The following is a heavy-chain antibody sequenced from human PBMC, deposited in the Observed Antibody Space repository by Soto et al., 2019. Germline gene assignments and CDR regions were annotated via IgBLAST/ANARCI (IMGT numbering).Heavy chain of an antibody. CDR3: ASDLPIPYTSSWYPLID. CDR2: ISSGSSYI. D-gene: IGHD6-13*01. Sequence: PGGSLRLSCAASGFTFSSYSMHWVRQAPGKGLEWVSSISSGSSYIYYADSVKGRFTISRDNAKNSLSLQMNSLRAEDTAVYYCASDLPIPYTSSWYPLIDWGLGTLVTVSS. V-gene: IGHV3-21*01. J-gene: IGHJ4*02. CDR1: GFTFSSYS.